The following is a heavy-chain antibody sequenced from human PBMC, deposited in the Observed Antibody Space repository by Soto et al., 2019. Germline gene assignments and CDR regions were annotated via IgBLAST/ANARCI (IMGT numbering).Heavy chain of an antibody. J-gene: IGHJ4*02. CDR3: GRDNWSQVDH. CDR2: ISGSGGST. Sequence: PAWSLRLSCAASGFTFSSYARSLVRQAPGKGLEWVSAISGSGGSTYYADSVKGRFTISRDNSKNTLSLQMNSLGTEDTAVYYCGRDNWSQVDHWGQGTLVTVSS. CDR1: GFTFSSYA. V-gene: IGHV3-23*01.